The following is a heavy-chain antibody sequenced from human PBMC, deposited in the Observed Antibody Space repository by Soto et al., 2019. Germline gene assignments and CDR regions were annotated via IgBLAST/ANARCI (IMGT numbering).Heavy chain of an antibody. CDR2: ISGSGGST. J-gene: IGHJ2*01. Sequence: GGSLRLSCAASGFTFSSYAMSWVRQAPGKGLEWVSAISGSGGSTYYADSVKGRFTISRDNSKNTLYLQMNSLRAEDTAVYYCAKDAGYSYGTLAYWYFDLWGRGTLVTVSS. CDR1: GFTFSSYA. V-gene: IGHV3-23*01. D-gene: IGHD5-18*01. CDR3: AKDAGYSYGTLAYWYFDL.